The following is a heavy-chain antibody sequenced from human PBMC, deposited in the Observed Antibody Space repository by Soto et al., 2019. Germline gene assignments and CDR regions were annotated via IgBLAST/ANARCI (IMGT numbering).Heavy chain of an antibody. Sequence: SETVPLTISVSVRSNSSSSYYWGWIRQPPGKGLEWIGSVSYSGGTFYNPSLKSLVTISLDTSKNQFSLKLTSVTAADTAVYYCAKSHCSGGRCYLAPRWFDPWGQGTRVTVSS. CDR3: AKSHCSGGRCYLAPRWFDP. V-gene: IGHV4-39*01. CDR1: VRSNSSSSYY. CDR2: VSYSGGT. D-gene: IGHD2-15*01. J-gene: IGHJ5*02.